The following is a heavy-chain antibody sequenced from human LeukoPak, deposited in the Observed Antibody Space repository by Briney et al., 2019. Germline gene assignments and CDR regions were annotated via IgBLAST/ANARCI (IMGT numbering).Heavy chain of an antibody. CDR3: ARASWGGYDYFDY. V-gene: IGHV4-39*07. CDR1: GGSISSSTYY. CDR2: IFYNGSP. D-gene: IGHD5-12*01. J-gene: IGHJ4*02. Sequence: SETLSLTCTVSGGSISSSTYYWGWLRQPPGKGLEWIATIFYNGSPYYNPSLKSRVTVSIDTSKNQFSLKLTSVTAADTAVYYCARASWGGYDYFDYWGQGTLVTVSS.